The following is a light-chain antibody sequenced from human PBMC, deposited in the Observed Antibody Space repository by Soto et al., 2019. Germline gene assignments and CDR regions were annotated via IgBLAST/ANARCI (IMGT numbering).Light chain of an antibody. CDR2: GAI. CDR1: QSITSN. CDR3: QHLNSYPIT. V-gene: IGKV1-9*01. Sequence: DIQLTQSPSLLSASVGDRVTITCRASQSITSNLAWYQQKPGKAPKLLIYGAITLETGVPARFSGSGSGTQFTLTITSLQSEDFATYYCQHLNSYPITFGQGTRLEIK. J-gene: IGKJ5*01.